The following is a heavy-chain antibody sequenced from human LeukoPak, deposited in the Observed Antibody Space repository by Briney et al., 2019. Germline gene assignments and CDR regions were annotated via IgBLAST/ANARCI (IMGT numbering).Heavy chain of an antibody. CDR1: GFTFDDYA. V-gene: IGHV3-9*01. CDR2: ISWNSGSI. D-gene: IGHD3-16*01. J-gene: IGHJ4*02. Sequence: GRSLRLSCAASGFTFDDYAMHWVRQAPGKGLEWVSGISWNSGSIGYADSVKGRFTISRDNAKNSLYLQMNSLRAEDTALYYCARGSEGHPTDDFDYWGQGTLVTVSS. CDR3: ARGSEGHPTDDFDY.